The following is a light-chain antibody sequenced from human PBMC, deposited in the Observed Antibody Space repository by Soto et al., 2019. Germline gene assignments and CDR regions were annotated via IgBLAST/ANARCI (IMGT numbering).Light chain of an antibody. Sequence: EIVLTQSPGTLSLSQGERATLSCRASQTVSSSSLAWYQQKPGQAPRLLIFGASTRAAGFPDRFSGSGSGTDFTLTISRLEPEDFAVYYCQQYGSSPRTFGQGTKVDIK. V-gene: IGKV3-20*01. CDR3: QQYGSSPRT. CDR1: QTVSSSS. CDR2: GAS. J-gene: IGKJ1*01.